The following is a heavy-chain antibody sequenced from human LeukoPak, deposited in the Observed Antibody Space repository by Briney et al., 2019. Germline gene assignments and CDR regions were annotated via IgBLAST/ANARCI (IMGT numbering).Heavy chain of an antibody. J-gene: IGHJ3*02. V-gene: IGHV4-59*01. D-gene: IGHD2-8*01. CDR3: ARSVLVAAFDI. CDR2: IYYSGST. CDR1: GGSISSYY. Sequence: SETLSLTCTVSGGSISSYYWSWIRQPPGKGQEWIGYIYYSGSTNYNPSLKSRVTISVDTSKNQSSLKLSSVTAADTAVYYCARSVLVAAFDIWGQGTMVTVSS.